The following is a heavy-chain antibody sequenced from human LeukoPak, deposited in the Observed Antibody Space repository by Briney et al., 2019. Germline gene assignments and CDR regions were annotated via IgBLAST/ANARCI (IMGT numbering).Heavy chain of an antibody. D-gene: IGHD3-10*01. J-gene: IGHJ4*02. V-gene: IGHV3-30-3*01. CDR1: GFTSSRYA. Sequence: GGSLRLSCAASGFTSSRYAMHWVRQAPGKGLEWVAVISYDGSNEYYAESVKGRFTISRDSSENTLYLEMNSLRVEDTAVYYCARVGYYSSGPFSYFDYWGQGTLVTVSS. CDR2: ISYDGSNE. CDR3: ARVGYYSSGPFSYFDY.